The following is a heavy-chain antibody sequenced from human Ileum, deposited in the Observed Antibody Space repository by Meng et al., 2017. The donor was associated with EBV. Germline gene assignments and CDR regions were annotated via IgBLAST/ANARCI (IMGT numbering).Heavy chain of an antibody. CDR3: GRDQGRELINH. Sequence: GQPQESGPGMVKPSGTLALTCTVSGGPISSGIWWSWVRQPPGKGLEWIGEVYQRGDTNYNPSLKSRVDISVDKSKNQFYLSLFSVTAADTAVYYCGRDQGRELINHWGQGTLVTVSS. V-gene: IGHV4-4*02. CDR2: VYQRGDT. J-gene: IGHJ4*02. CDR1: GGPISSGIW. D-gene: IGHD1-7*01.